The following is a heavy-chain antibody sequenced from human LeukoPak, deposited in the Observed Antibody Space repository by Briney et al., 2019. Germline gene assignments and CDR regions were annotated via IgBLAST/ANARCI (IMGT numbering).Heavy chain of an antibody. V-gene: IGHV1-3*01. J-gene: IGHJ4*02. CDR3: ARPPTGIAAAADYFDY. CDR2: INAGNGNT. D-gene: IGHD6-13*01. Sequence: GASVKVSCKASGYTFTSYAMHWVRQAPGQRLEWMGWINAGNGNTKYSQKFQGRVTITRGTSASTAYMELSSLRSEDTAVYYCARPPTGIAAAADYFDYWGQGTLVTVSS. CDR1: GYTFTSYA.